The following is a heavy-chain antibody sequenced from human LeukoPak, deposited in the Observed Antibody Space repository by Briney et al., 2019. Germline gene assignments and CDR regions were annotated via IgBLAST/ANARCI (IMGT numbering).Heavy chain of an antibody. J-gene: IGHJ4*02. CDR3: AKAPVTSCRGAFCYPFDY. V-gene: IGHV3-48*03. D-gene: IGHD2-15*01. CDR2: ISSSGSTI. Sequence: GGSLRLSCAASGFTFSSFEMNWVRQAPGKGLEWVSYISSSGSTIYYADSVKGRFTISRDNAKNSLYLQMNSLRAEDAAVYYCAKAPVTSCRGAFCYPFDYWGQGTLVTVSS. CDR1: GFTFSSFE.